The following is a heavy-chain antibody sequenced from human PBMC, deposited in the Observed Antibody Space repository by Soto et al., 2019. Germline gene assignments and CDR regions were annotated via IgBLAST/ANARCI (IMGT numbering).Heavy chain of an antibody. CDR3: ATYTGSYYHYGMDV. Sequence: EVPLVESGGGLVEPGGSLRLSCAASGFTFSTYSMNWVRQAPGKGLEWVSSISSGSSYIYYADSVKGRFTISRDNAHNSLYLQMNSLRAEDTAVYYCATYTGSYYHYGMDVWGQGTTVTVSS. J-gene: IGHJ6*02. V-gene: IGHV3-21*01. CDR2: ISSGSSYI. CDR1: GFTFSTYS. D-gene: IGHD5-12*01.